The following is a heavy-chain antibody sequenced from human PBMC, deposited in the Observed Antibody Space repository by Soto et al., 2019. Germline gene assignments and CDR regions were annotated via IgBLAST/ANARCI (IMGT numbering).Heavy chain of an antibody. J-gene: IGHJ6*03. CDR2: MNPNSGNT. Sequence: ASVKVSCKASGYTFTSYDINWVRQATGQGLEWMGWMNPNSGNTGYAQKFQGRVTMTRNTSISTAYMELSSLRSEDTAVYYCARVTVTVTSHYMDVWGKGTTVTVSS. CDR1: GYTFTSYD. V-gene: IGHV1-8*01. CDR3: ARVTVTVTSHYMDV. D-gene: IGHD4-17*01.